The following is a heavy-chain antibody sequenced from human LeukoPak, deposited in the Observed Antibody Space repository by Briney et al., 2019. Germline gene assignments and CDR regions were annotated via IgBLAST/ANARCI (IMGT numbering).Heavy chain of an antibody. J-gene: IGHJ4*02. V-gene: IGHV3-53*01. Sequence: GGSLRLSCAASGFTVSSNYMSWVRQAPGKGLEWVSVIYSGGSTYYADSVKGRFTISRDNSKNTQYLQMNSLRAEDTAVYYCARPPLDYGGNSDYWGQGTLVTVSS. CDR3: ARPPLDYGGNSDY. CDR1: GFTVSSNY. CDR2: IYSGGST. D-gene: IGHD4-23*01.